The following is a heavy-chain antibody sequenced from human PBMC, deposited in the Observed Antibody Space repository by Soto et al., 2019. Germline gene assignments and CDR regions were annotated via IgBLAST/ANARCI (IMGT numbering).Heavy chain of an antibody. D-gene: IGHD1-20*01. Sequence: QVQLVQSGAEVKKPGASVKVSCKASGYTFTSYGISWVRQAPGQGLEWMGWISAYNGNTNYAQKLQGRVTMTTDTSTSTAYMELRSLRSDETAVYYCARDLTLTAQPEKGYFQHWGQGTLVTVSS. CDR3: ARDLTLTAQPEKGYFQH. V-gene: IGHV1-18*01. CDR1: GYTFTSYG. CDR2: ISAYNGNT. J-gene: IGHJ1*01.